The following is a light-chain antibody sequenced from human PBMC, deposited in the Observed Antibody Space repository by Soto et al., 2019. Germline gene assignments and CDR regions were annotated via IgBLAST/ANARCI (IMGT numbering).Light chain of an antibody. V-gene: IGKV1-17*01. CDR1: QGVGDD. Sequence: DIQMTQSPSPLSASVGDSVTITCRASQGVGDDVGWYQQRPVEAPKRLIYLTSSLPSGVPSRFSGSGTGTEFTLTITSLQPEDFATYYCLQYNSYPRTFDQGTKLEIK. J-gene: IGKJ2*01. CDR3: LQYNSYPRT. CDR2: LTS.